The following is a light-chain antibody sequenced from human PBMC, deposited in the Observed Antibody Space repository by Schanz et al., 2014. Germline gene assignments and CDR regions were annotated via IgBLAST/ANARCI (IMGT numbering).Light chain of an antibody. CDR2: DAS. V-gene: IGKV3-11*01. CDR1: QSVSSN. J-gene: IGKJ2*01. CDR3: QHRSNWRYT. Sequence: EIVMTQSPATLSVSPGERATLSCRASQSVSSNLAWYQQKPGQAPRLLIYDASNRATGIPARFSGSGSGADFTLTIDSLEPEDLAVYYCQHRSNWRYTFGQGTKLEI.